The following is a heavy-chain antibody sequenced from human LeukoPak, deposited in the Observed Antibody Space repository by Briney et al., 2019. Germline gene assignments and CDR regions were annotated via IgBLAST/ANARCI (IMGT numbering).Heavy chain of an antibody. Sequence: SETLSLTCAVYGGSFSGYYWSWIRQPPGKGLEWIGEINHSGSTNYNPSLKSRVTISVDTSKNQFSLKLSSVTAADTAVYYCARNPGRYCRSTSCLHYYYYYMDVWGKGTTVTISS. CDR3: ARNPGRYCRSTSCLHYYYYYMDV. J-gene: IGHJ6*03. D-gene: IGHD2-2*01. V-gene: IGHV4-34*01. CDR1: GGSFSGYY. CDR2: INHSGST.